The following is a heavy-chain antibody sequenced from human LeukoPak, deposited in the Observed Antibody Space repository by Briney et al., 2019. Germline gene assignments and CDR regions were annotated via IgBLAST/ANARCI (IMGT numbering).Heavy chain of an antibody. Sequence: SETLSLTCTVSGGSISSSSYYWGWIRQPPGKGLEWIGSIYYSGSTYYNPSLKSRVTTSVDTSKNQFSLKLSSVTAADTAVYYCAREWELLGLFGYWGQGTLVTVSS. CDR2: IYYSGST. J-gene: IGHJ4*02. CDR3: AREWELLGLFGY. D-gene: IGHD1-26*01. CDR1: GGSISSSSYY. V-gene: IGHV4-39*07.